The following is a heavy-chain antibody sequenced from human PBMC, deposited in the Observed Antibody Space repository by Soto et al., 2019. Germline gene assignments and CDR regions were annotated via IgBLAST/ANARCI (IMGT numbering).Heavy chain of an antibody. D-gene: IGHD2-8*01. CDR1: GGSVSSGSYY. CDR3: ARDGGFCTNGVCPVYYYYGMDV. Sequence: SETLSLTCTVSGGSVSSGSYYWSWIRQPPGKGLEWIGNIYYSGTTYNNPSLKSRVTISVDTSNNQFSLKLSSVTAADTAVYYCARDGGFCTNGVCPVYYYYGMDVWGQGTKVTVSS. V-gene: IGHV4-61*01. CDR2: IYYSGTT. J-gene: IGHJ6*02.